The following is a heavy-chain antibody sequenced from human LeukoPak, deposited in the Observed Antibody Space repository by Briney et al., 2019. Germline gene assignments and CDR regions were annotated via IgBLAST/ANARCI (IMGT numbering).Heavy chain of an antibody. J-gene: IGHJ4*02. V-gene: IGHV4-38-2*02. Sequence: KPSETLSLTCAVSGYSIRSGYYWAWIRQPPGKGLEWIGSLHHTRSTYYNPSLKSRATMSVDRSNNKFSLNLNSVTAADTAVYYCARDRESSPWELLLDYWGQGIVVTVSS. CDR1: GYSIRSGYY. CDR3: ARDRESSPWELLLDY. D-gene: IGHD1-26*01. CDR2: LHHTRST.